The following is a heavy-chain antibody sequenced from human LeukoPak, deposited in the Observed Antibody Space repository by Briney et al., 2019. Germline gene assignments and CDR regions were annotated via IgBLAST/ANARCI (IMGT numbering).Heavy chain of an antibody. D-gene: IGHD3-22*01. CDR3: AKGVRDFYDSSGFLFDY. J-gene: IGHJ4*02. V-gene: IGHV3-23*01. CDR2: ISGSGGST. Sequence: GGSLRLSCAASGFTFSSYAMSWVRQAPGKGLEWVSAISGSGGSTYYADSVKGRFTISRDNSKNTLYLQMNSLRAEDTAVYYCAKGVRDFYDSSGFLFDYWGQGTLLTVSS. CDR1: GFTFSSYA.